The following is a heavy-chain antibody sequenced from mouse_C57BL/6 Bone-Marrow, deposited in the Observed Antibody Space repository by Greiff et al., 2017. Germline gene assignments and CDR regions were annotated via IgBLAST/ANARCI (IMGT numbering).Heavy chain of an antibody. D-gene: IGHD2-2*01. CDR2: SRNKANDYTT. J-gene: IGHJ1*03. Sequence: EVMLVESGGGLVQSGRSLRLSCATSGFTFSDFYMEWVRQAPGKGLEWIAASRNKANDYTTEYSASVKGRFIVSRDTSQSILYLQMNALRAEDTAIYYCARDAGGYDPYGYFDVWGTGTTGTGAS. V-gene: IGHV7-1*01. CDR1: GFTFSDFY. CDR3: ARDAGGYDPYGYFDV.